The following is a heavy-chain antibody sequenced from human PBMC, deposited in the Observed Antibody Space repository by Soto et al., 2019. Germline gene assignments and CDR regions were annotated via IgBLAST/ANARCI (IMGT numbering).Heavy chain of an antibody. Sequence: GGSLRLSCAASGFTFSSYAMSWVRQAPGKGLEWVSAISGSGGSTYYADSVKGRFTISRDNSKNTLYLQMNSLRAEDTAVYYCAKQYYDFWSGYLSYWGQGTLVTVSS. J-gene: IGHJ4*02. D-gene: IGHD3-3*01. CDR2: ISGSGGST. V-gene: IGHV3-23*01. CDR1: GFTFSSYA. CDR3: AKQYYDFWSGYLSY.